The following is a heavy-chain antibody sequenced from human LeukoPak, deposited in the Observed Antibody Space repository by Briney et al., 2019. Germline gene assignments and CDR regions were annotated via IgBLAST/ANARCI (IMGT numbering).Heavy chain of an antibody. CDR1: GFTFSSYG. D-gene: IGHD6-13*01. CDR2: IWYDGSNK. CDR3: AKARVVRSSSWSDY. J-gene: IGHJ4*02. Sequence: GRSLRLSCAASGFTFSSYGMHWVRQAPGKGLEWVAVIWYDGSNKYYADSVKGRFTISRDNSKNTLYLQMNSLRAEDTAVYYCAKARVVRSSSWSDYWGQGTLVTVSS. V-gene: IGHV3-33*06.